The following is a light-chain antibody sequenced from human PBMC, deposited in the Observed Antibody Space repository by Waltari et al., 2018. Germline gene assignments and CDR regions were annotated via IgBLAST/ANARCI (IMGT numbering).Light chain of an antibody. CDR2: DVS. CDR3: SSYTSSSTLVV. V-gene: IGLV2-14*03. J-gene: IGLJ2*01. Sequence: QPALTQPASVSGSPGQPIPIPCPGTTIDVGGYNYVSWYQQHPGKAPKLMIYDVSNRPSGVSNRFSGSKSGNTAFLTISGLQAEDEADYYCSSYTSSSTLVVFGGGTKLTVL. CDR1: TIDVGGYNY.